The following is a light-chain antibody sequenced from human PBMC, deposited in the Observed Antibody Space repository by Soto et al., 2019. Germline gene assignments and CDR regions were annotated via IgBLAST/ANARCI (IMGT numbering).Light chain of an antibody. CDR3: QKLNSYTPAP. V-gene: IGKV1-9*01. Sequence: DFHLTQSPSFLSGSVGNIVTIPWRASQGISSYLAWYHKKPGKAHKLLFYAASTLQSGVPSRFSGSGSGKEFPLTTSSLQPENFATYYCQKLNSYTPAPFGPGTRWRL. CDR1: QGISSY. J-gene: IGKJ5*01. CDR2: AAS.